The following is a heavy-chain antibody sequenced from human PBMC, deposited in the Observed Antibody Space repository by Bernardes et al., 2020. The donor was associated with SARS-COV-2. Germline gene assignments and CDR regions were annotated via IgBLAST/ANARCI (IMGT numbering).Heavy chain of an antibody. CDR1: GFTFSSYG. D-gene: IGHD6-19*01. J-gene: IGHJ6*02. CDR2: IWYDGSNK. Sequence: GGSLRLSCAASGFTFSSYGMHWVRQAPGKGLEWVAVIWYDGSNKYYADSVKGRFTISRDNPKNTLYLQMNSLRAEDTAVYYCAKEISSGWGNYYGMDVWGQGTTVTVSS. CDR3: AKEISSGWGNYYGMDV. V-gene: IGHV3-33*06.